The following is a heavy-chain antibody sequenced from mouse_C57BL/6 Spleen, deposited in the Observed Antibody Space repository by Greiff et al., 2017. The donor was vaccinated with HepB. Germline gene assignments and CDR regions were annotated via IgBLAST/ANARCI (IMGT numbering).Heavy chain of an antibody. Sequence: QVQLQQSGAELVRPGASVKLSCKASGYTFTDYYINWVKQRPGQGLEWIARIYPGSGNTYYNEKFKGKATLTAEKSSSTAYMQLSSLTSEDSAVYFCATSYGNYEGDYWGQGTLVTVSA. CDR3: ATSYGNYEGDY. D-gene: IGHD2-1*01. J-gene: IGHJ3*01. V-gene: IGHV1-76*01. CDR2: IYPGSGNT. CDR1: GYTFTDYY.